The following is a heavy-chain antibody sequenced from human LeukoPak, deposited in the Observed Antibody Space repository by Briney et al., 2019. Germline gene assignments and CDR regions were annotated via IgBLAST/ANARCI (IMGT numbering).Heavy chain of an antibody. Sequence: ASVKVSCKASGYTFTGYYMHWVRQAPGQGLEWMGRINPNSGDTNYAQKFQGRVTMTRDTSISTAYMELSRLRSDDTAVYYCAVDSSGYYGEFDYWGQGTLVTVSS. V-gene: IGHV1-2*06. CDR3: AVDSSGYYGEFDY. CDR1: GYTFTGYY. D-gene: IGHD3-22*01. CDR2: INPNSGDT. J-gene: IGHJ4*02.